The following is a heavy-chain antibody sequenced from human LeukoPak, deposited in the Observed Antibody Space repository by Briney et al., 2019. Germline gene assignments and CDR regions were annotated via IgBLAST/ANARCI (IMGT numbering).Heavy chain of an antibody. J-gene: IGHJ4*02. V-gene: IGHV3-53*01. D-gene: IGHD4-17*01. Sequence: GGSLRLSCAASGFPVSSNYMNWVRQAPGKGLEWVSVIYSSGSTSYADSVKGRFTIARDNSKNTLYLQTNSLRAEDTAVYYCARGAVTRDFDYWGQGTLVTVSS. CDR2: IYSSGST. CDR1: GFPVSSNY. CDR3: ARGAVTRDFDY.